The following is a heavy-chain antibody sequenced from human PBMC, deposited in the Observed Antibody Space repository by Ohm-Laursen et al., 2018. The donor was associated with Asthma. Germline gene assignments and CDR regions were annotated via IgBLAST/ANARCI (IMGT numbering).Heavy chain of an antibody. D-gene: IGHD5-24*01. J-gene: IGHJ4*02. CDR2: MLHEGSNK. Sequence: SLRLSCSASGFSFSTYGMHWVRQAPGKGLEWVAAMLHEGSNKYYADSVKGRFTISRDNSKNTLYLQMNSLRAEDTAVYYCARDRTGDGYNSVYFDYWGQGTLVTVSS. CDR3: ARDRTGDGYNSVYFDY. V-gene: IGHV3-30*03. CDR1: GFSFSTYG.